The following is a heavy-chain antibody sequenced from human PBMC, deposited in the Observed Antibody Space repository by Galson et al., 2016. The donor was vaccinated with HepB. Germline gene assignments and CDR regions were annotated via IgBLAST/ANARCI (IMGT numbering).Heavy chain of an antibody. CDR3: VDNFGRSSGWPFDY. CDR1: GFIFSHYW. J-gene: IGHJ4*02. V-gene: IGHV3-74*01. Sequence: SLRLSCAASGFIFSHYWMHWVRQAPGKGLVWVSRINSDGSRTEYADSGKGRFTTPRDNDRNTLYLPMDSLREEDTATYYCVDNFGRSSGWPFDYLGQGTLVTVSS. D-gene: IGHD6-19*01. CDR2: INSDGSRT.